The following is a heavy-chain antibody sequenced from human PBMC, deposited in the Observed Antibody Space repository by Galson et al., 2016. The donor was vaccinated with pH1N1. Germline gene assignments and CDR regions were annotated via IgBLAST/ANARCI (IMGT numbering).Heavy chain of an antibody. Sequence: SLRLSCAASGFTFSSHWMQWVRQAPGKGLVWVSRINSDGSSTSYADSVKGRFTISRDNAKNTLYLQMNSLRVEDTAVYYCARVSAYNTWSKDYWGQGTPVTVSS. CDR2: INSDGSST. J-gene: IGHJ4*02. V-gene: IGHV3-74*01. CDR1: GFTFSSHW. D-gene: IGHD3-3*01. CDR3: ARVSAYNTWSKDY.